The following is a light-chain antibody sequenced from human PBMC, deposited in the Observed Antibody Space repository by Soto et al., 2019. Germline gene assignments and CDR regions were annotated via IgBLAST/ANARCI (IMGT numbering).Light chain of an antibody. CDR1: QSISFW. J-gene: IGKJ4*01. CDR3: QQYNSCPLT. V-gene: IGKV1-5*01. Sequence: DIQMTQSPSTLSASVGDRVTITCRASQSISFWLAWYQQQPGTAPNLLTHDASTLRGAVPPRFTGSGSRTEFPLTLRLLQPDHFASSYCQQYNSCPLTFCGGTKV. CDR2: DAS.